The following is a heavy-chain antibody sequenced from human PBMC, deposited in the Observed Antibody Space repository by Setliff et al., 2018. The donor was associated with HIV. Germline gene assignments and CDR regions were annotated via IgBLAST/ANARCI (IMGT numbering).Heavy chain of an antibody. J-gene: IGHJ4*02. D-gene: IGHD1-26*01. CDR3: ARDIVGATTYRSL. Sequence: ASVKVSCKSSGYTFTGYYMHWVRQAPGQGLEWVGWINPIDGDTKYAQKFQGRLTVTRDRPIRTAYMELTRLTYDDTAVYYCARDIVGATTYRSLWGQGTLVTVSS. CDR2: INPIDGDT. CDR1: GYTFTGYY. V-gene: IGHV1-2*02.